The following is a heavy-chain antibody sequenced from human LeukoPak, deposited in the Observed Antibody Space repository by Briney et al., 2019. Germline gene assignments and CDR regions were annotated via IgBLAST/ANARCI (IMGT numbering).Heavy chain of an antibody. V-gene: IGHV1-18*01. CDR2: ISAYNGNT. Sequence: ASVKVSCKASGYTFTSYGISWVRQAPGQGLEWMGWISAYNGNTNYAQKLQGRVTMTTDTSTNTAYMELRSLRSDDTAVYYCARIYCSGGSCYSYHDNWGQGTLVTVTS. J-gene: IGHJ4*02. CDR1: GYTFTSYG. CDR3: ARIYCSGGSCYSYHDN. D-gene: IGHD2-15*01.